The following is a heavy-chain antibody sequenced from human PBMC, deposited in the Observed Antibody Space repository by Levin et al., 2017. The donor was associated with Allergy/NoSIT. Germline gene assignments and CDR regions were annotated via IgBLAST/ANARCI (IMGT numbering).Heavy chain of an antibody. Sequence: GSLRLSCTVSGGSLRRSLSSWCCLRPAPGKGLEWIGSIYNSGSTYYNPSLKSRVTTSVDTSKNQFSLKLSSVTAADTAVYYCARQCYDILTGYYNFDYWGQGTLVTVSS. J-gene: IGHJ4*02. V-gene: IGHV4-39*01. CDR2: IYNSGST. CDR1: GGSLRRSLSS. D-gene: IGHD3-9*01. CDR3: ARQCYDILTGYYNFDY.